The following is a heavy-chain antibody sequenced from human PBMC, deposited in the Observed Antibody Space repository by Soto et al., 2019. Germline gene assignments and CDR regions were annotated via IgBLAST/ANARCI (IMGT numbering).Heavy chain of an antibody. CDR2: INGGGGTT. D-gene: IGHD6-13*01. Sequence: EVQLLESGGHLIQPGESLRLSCAASGFSFSGYTMNWVRQAQGKGLEWISGINGGGGTTYYADSVKGRFTISKDDSKHILYLQMNSPRDEDTVIYYCAKDRHPAGIWTFDYCGRETLVTVYS. CDR3: AKDRHPAGIWTFDY. CDR1: GFSFSGYT. J-gene: IGHJ4*02. V-gene: IGHV3-23*01.